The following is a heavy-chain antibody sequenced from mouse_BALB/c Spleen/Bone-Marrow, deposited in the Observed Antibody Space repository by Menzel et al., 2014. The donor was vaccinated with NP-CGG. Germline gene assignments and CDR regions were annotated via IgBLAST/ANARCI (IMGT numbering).Heavy chain of an antibody. CDR1: GYSFTSYW. V-gene: IGHV1S127*01. CDR3: ARELLRLRSAMDY. J-gene: IGHJ4*01. CDR2: IDPSDSET. Sequence: VQLQQSGPQLVRPGASVKISCKASGYSFTSYWMHWVKQRPGQGLEWIGMIDPSDSETRLNQKFKDKATLTVDKSSSTAYMQLSSPTSEDSAVYCCARELLRLRSAMDYWGQGTSVTVSS. D-gene: IGHD1-2*01.